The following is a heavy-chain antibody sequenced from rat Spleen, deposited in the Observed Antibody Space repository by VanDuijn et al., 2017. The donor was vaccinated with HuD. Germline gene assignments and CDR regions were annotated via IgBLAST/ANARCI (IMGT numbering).Heavy chain of an antibody. J-gene: IGHJ2*01. CDR2: ISSGGGNT. D-gene: IGHD1-9*01. V-gene: IGHV5-25*01. CDR1: GFTFSNYD. CDR3: ARQTMGIITFDY. Sequence: EVQLVESGGGLVQPGRSLKLSCAASGFTFSNYDMAWVRQAPTKGLEWIASISSGGGNTYYRDSVKGRFTISRDNAKSTLYLQMDSLRSEDTATYYCARQTMGIITFDYWGQGVMVTVSS.